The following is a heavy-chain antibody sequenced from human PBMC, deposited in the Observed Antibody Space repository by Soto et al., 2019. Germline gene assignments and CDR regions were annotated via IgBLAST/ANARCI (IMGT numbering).Heavy chain of an antibody. CDR3: ARVDFWSGFFDY. J-gene: IGHJ4*02. CDR2: IYYSGST. V-gene: IGHV4-59*01. CDR1: GGSISSYY. D-gene: IGHD3-3*01. Sequence: SETLSLTCPVSGGSISSYYWSWIRQPPGKGLEWIGYIYYSGSTNYNPSLKSRVTISVDTSKNQFSLKLSSVTAADTAVYYCARVDFWSGFFDYWGQGTLVTVSS.